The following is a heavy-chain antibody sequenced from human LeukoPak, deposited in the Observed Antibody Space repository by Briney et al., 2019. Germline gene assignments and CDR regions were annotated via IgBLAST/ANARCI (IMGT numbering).Heavy chain of an antibody. CDR3: ARGSSAGASLRHDY. CDR2: IKQDGSEE. V-gene: IGHV3-7*01. J-gene: IGHJ4*02. D-gene: IGHD1-26*01. Sequence: GGSLRLSCAASGFTLSNAWMSWVRQAPGKGLEWVANIKQDGSEENFVDSVKGRFTISRDNAKKSLYLQMNSLRAEDTAVYYCARGSSAGASLRHDYWGQGTLVTVSS. CDR1: GFTLSNAW.